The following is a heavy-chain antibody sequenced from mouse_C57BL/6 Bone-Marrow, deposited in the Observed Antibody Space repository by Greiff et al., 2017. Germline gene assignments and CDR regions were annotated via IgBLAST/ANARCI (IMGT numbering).Heavy chain of an antibody. J-gene: IGHJ4*01. Sequence: QVQLQQPGAELVMPGASVKLSCKASGYTFTSYWMHWVKQRPGQGLEWIGEIDPSNSYTNYNQKFKGKSTLTVDKSSSTAYMQLRSLTSEDSAVYYCARTGVVPYYYAMDYWGQGTSVTVSS. D-gene: IGHD1-1*01. CDR3: ARTGVVPYYYAMDY. CDR1: GYTFTSYW. CDR2: IDPSNSYT. V-gene: IGHV1-69*01.